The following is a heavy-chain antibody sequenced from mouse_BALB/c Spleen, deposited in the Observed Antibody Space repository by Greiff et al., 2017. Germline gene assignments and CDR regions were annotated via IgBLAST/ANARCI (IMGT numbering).Heavy chain of an antibody. D-gene: IGHD1-1*01. CDR1: GFTFSSYG. V-gene: IGHV5-6-3*01. CDR2: INSNGGST. J-gene: IGHJ2*01. CDR3: ARDKIYYYGSSYVHFDY. Sequence: EVMLVESGGGLVQPGGSLKLSCAASGFTFSSYGMSWVRQTPDKRLELVATINSNGGSTYYPDSVKGRFTISRDNAKNTLYLQMSSLKSEDTAMYYCARDKIYYYGSSYVHFDYWGQGTTLTVSS.